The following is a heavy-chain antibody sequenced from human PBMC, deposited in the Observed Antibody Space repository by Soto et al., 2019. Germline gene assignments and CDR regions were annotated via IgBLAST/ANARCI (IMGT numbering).Heavy chain of an antibody. CDR2: ISAYNGNT. CDR3: ARMPPRYCSGGSCYGWNFDY. J-gene: IGHJ4*02. V-gene: IGHV1-18*01. D-gene: IGHD2-15*01. CDR1: GYTFTSYG. Sequence: QVQLVQSGAEVKKPGASVKVSCKASGYTFTSYGISWVRQAPGQGLEWMGWISAYNGNTNYAQKIQGRVTMTTDTSTSTAYMELRSLRSDDTAVYYCARMPPRYCSGGSCYGWNFDYWGQGALVTVSS.